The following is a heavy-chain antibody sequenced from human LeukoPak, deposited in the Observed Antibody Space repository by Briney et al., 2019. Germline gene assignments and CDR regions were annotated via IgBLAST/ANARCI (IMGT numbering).Heavy chain of an antibody. J-gene: IGHJ4*02. D-gene: IGHD3-22*01. Sequence: PGGSLRLSCAASGFTFSDYYMSWIRQAPGKGLEWVSYISSSGSTIYYADSVKCRFTISRDNAKNSLYLQMNSLRAEDTAVYYCARDASYYYDSSGYYGYWGQGTLVTVSS. CDR1: GFTFSDYY. CDR2: ISSSGSTI. V-gene: IGHV3-11*01. CDR3: ARDASYYYDSSGYYGY.